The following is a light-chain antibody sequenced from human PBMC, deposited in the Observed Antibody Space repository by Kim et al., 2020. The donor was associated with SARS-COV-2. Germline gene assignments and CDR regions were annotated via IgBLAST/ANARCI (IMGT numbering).Light chain of an antibody. CDR2: WAA. CDR3: QQYYSTPIT. V-gene: IGKV4-1*01. CDR1: QSVLYSSNNKNY. Sequence: ATINCKSSQSVLYSSNNKNYLAWYQQKPGQPPKLLIYWAATRESGVPDRFSGSGSGTDFTLTISSLQAEDVAVYYCQQYYSTPITFGQGTRLEIK. J-gene: IGKJ5*01.